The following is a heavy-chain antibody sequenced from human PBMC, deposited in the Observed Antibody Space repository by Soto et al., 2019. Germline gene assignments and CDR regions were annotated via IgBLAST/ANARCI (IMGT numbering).Heavy chain of an antibody. CDR2: INAGNGNT. CDR1: GYTFTSYA. CDR3: ARDRYYDSSGYTSGYYGIDV. J-gene: IGHJ6*02. V-gene: IGHV1-3*01. D-gene: IGHD3-22*01. Sequence: GASVKVSCKASGYTFTSYAMHWVRQAPGQRLEWMGWINAGNGNTKYSQKFQGRVTITRYTSASTAYMELSSLRSEDTAVYYCARDRYYDSSGYTSGYYGIDVCGQGPTVTVSS.